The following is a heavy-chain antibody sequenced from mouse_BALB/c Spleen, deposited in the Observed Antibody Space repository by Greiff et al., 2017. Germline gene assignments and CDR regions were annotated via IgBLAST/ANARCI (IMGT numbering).Heavy chain of an antibody. V-gene: IGHV14-3*02. D-gene: IGHD1-1*01. CDR1: GFNIKDTY. CDR2: IDPANGNT. Sequence: VQLQQSGAELVKPGASVKLSCTASGFNIKDTYMHWVKQRPEQGLEWIGRIDPANGNTKYDPKFQGKATITADTSSNTAYLQLSSLTSEDTAVYYCARSGGYYYGYFDYWGQGTTLTVSS. CDR3: ARSGGYYYGYFDY. J-gene: IGHJ2*01.